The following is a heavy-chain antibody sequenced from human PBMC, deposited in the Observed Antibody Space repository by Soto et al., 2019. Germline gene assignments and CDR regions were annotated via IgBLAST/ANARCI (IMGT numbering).Heavy chain of an antibody. Sequence: QVQLQQWGAGLLKPSETLSLTCTVYGGSFSTYYWSWIRQPPGKGLEWIGEINHSGNTNYNPSPMGRVTMSFDTSKNQFYLKLSSVTAADTAVYYCTGPYPYYFDSWGQGTMVTVSS. V-gene: IGHV4-34*01. J-gene: IGHJ4*02. CDR1: GGSFSTYY. CDR2: INHSGNT. CDR3: TGPYPYYFDS.